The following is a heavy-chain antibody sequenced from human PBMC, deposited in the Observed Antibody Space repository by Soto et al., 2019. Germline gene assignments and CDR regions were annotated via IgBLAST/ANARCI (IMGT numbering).Heavy chain of an antibody. CDR2: IYYSGST. D-gene: IGHD3-22*01. CDR3: MLGSGWKDFDY. J-gene: IGHJ4*02. Sequence: SETLSLTCTVSGGSITSSSYYWGWIRQPPGKGLEWIGNIYYSGSTYYNPSLKSRVTISVDTSKNQFSLKLSSVTAADTAVYYCMLGSGWKDFDYWGQGTPVTVSS. V-gene: IGHV4-39*01. CDR1: GGSITSSSYY.